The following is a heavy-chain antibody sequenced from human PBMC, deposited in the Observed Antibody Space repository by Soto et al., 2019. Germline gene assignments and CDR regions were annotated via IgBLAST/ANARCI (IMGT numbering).Heavy chain of an antibody. CDR2: INPKSDGT. V-gene: IGHV1-2*02. CDR1: GCIFTDYL. D-gene: IGHD3-16*01. CDR3: ARGESTDCSTGVCPFNYNYHLDV. J-gene: IGHJ6*02. Sequence: QVQLLQSGAEVKKPGASVRVSCKASGCIFTDYLIYWVRQVPGQGLEWMGRINPKSDGTALAQSFQGRVSMAKDTSMSAIFLEVYNLRSDDTAVYFCARGESTDCSTGVCPFNYNYHLDVWGQGTAVTV.